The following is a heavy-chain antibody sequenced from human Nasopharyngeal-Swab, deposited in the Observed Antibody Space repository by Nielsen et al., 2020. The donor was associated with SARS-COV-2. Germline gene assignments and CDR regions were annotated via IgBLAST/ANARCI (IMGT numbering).Heavy chain of an antibody. Sequence: GGSLRLSCAASGFTFSNAWMTWVRQAPGKGLESVSYISGNSDVTNYADSVRGRFTISRDNAKNSLYLQMDSLRAEDTAVYYCSRDPRPLDFWGQGTLVTVSS. CDR1: GFTFSNAW. J-gene: IGHJ4*02. CDR3: SRDPRPLDF. V-gene: IGHV3-11*06. CDR2: ISGNSDVT.